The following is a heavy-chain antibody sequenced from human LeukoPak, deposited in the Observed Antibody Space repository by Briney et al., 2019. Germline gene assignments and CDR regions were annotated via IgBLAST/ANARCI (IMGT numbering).Heavy chain of an antibody. Sequence: GGSLRLSCTASGFTFGDYAMSWFRHAPGKGLEWVGFIRSKAYGGTTEYAASVKGRFTISRDDSKSIAYLQMNSLKTEDTAVYYCTRNYDSSGYSHLWGQGTLVTVSS. D-gene: IGHD3-22*01. J-gene: IGHJ4*02. CDR3: TRNYDSSGYSHL. CDR1: GFTFGDYA. V-gene: IGHV3-49*03. CDR2: IRSKAYGGTT.